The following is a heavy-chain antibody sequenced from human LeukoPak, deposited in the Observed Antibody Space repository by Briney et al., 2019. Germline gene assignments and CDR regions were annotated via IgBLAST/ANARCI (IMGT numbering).Heavy chain of an antibody. CDR3: ARSKRDGYNYAHLDS. CDR1: GGTFSSYA. J-gene: IGHJ4*02. Sequence: SVKVSCKASGGTFSSYAISWVRQAPGQGLEWMGRIIPMRGITNYAQKFQGRVTITSDKSTRTAYMELSSLRSEDTAVYYCARSKRDGYNYAHLDSWGQGTLVTVSS. CDR2: IIPMRGIT. V-gene: IGHV1-69*04. D-gene: IGHD5-24*01.